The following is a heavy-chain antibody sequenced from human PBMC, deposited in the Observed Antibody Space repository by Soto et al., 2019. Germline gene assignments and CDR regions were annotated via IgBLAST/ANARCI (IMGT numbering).Heavy chain of an antibody. CDR1: GGSISSSS. Sequence: SETLSLTCTVSGGSISSSSSSWIRQPPGRGLEWIGYIYNNGRTDHNPSLKSRVTISVDTSKNHFSLKLSSVTPADTAVYYCARARFCTSTSCYHYFDFWGQGTLVTVSS. CDR2: IYNNGRT. J-gene: IGHJ4*02. CDR3: ARARFCTSTSCYHYFDF. D-gene: IGHD2-2*01. V-gene: IGHV4-59*01.